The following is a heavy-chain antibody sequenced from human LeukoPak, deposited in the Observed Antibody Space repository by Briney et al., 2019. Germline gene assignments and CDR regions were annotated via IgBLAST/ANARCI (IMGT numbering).Heavy chain of an antibody. CDR1: GGTFTTYS. V-gene: IGHV1-46*01. CDR2: INLSGGST. Sequence: GASVKVSCKASGGTFTTYSMHWVRQAPGQGLEWMAIINLSGGSTDYTQKFQGRVTVTRDTSTSTVYMELSSLRSEDTAVYYCVRHNHMDVWGQGTTVTVSS. J-gene: IGHJ6*02. CDR3: VRHNHMDV.